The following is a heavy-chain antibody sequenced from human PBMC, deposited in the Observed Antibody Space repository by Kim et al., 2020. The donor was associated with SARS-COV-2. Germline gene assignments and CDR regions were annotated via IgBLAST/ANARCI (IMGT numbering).Heavy chain of an antibody. J-gene: IGHJ4*02. D-gene: IGHD5-12*01. Sequence: ADSVKGRFTISRDTAKNSLYLQMNSLRAEDTAVYYCARDEGDGYIIFDYWGQGPLVTVSS. V-gene: IGHV3-11*04. CDR3: ARDEGDGYIIFDY.